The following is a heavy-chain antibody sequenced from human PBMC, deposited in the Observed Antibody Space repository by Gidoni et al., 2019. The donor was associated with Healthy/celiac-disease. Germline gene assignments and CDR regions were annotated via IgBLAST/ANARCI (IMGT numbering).Heavy chain of an antibody. J-gene: IGHJ4*02. V-gene: IGHV3-30*18. Sequence: QVQLVESGGGVVQPGRSLRLACAASGFTFSSYGMHWVRQAPGKGLEWVAVISYDGSNKYYADSVKGRFTISRDNSKNTLYLQMTSLRAEDTAVYYCAKDQGLTTYGSGFDYWGQGTLVTVSS. D-gene: IGHD3-10*01. CDR2: ISYDGSNK. CDR3: AKDQGLTTYGSGFDY. CDR1: GFTFSSYG.